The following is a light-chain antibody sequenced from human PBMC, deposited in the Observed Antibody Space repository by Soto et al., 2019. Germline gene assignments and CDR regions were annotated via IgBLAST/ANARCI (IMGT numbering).Light chain of an antibody. CDR3: CSFALRSTLI. Sequence: QSVLTQPASVSGSPGQSITISCTGTSSDVGNYNLVSWYQQYPGKAPKLMIYEGGKRPSGVSNRFSGSKSGNTASLTISGLLAEDEADYYCCSFALRSTLIFGGGTKVTVL. CDR1: SSDVGNYNL. V-gene: IGLV2-23*01. CDR2: EGG. J-gene: IGLJ2*01.